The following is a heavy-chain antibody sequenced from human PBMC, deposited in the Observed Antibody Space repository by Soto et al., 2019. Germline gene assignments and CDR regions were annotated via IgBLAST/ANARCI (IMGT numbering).Heavy chain of an antibody. CDR2: IHFSGNS. CDR1: GGYISSNIYH. J-gene: IGHJ4*02. CDR3: ASLYTGIYILYR. Sequence: PSQPQSLTCSVSGGYISSNIYHWGWIRQSPGKGLEWIASIHFSGNSFYNPSLKSRVTVSVDTSQSQFSLRLSSVTAADTAVYSCASLYTGIYILYRWAQGTLVTVSS. D-gene: IGHD2-15*01. V-gene: IGHV4-39*01.